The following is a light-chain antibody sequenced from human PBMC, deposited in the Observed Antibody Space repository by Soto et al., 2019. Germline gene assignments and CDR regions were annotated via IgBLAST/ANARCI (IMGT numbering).Light chain of an antibody. Sequence: QSALTQPASVSGSPGQSITISCTGTSNDVGAYNSVSWYQQHPGKAPQLMIYEVSNRPSGVSNRFSGSKSGNTASLTISGLQAEDETDYYCSSYTSTSGWVFGGGTKLTVL. CDR1: SNDVGAYNS. J-gene: IGLJ3*02. CDR2: EVS. CDR3: SSYTSTSGWV. V-gene: IGLV2-14*01.